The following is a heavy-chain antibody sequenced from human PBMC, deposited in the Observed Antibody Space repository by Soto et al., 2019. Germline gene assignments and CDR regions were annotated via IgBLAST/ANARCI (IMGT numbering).Heavy chain of an antibody. D-gene: IGHD3-9*01. CDR1: GFTFSSYA. J-gene: IGHJ5*02. Sequence: PGGSLRLSCAASGFTFSSYAMSWVRQGPGKGLEWVSYISSSSSTIYYADSMKGRFTISRDNAKNSLYLQMNSLRAEDTAVYYCAREADILNWFDPWGQGTLVTVSS. CDR2: ISSSSSTI. CDR3: AREADILNWFDP. V-gene: IGHV3-48*01.